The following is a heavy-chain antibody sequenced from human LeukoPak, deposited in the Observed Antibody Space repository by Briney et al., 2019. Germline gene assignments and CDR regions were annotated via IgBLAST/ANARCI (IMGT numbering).Heavy chain of an antibody. V-gene: IGHV1-69*13. CDR1: RDTFTRCA. Sequence: GASVKVSCQASRDTFTRCAFSWVRQAPGQGLEWMGGIIPIDGTANFVQKFQGRVTITADESTSTAYMELSSLRSEDTAIYYCARDPGAPVCAFDIWGQGTMVTVSS. J-gene: IGHJ3*02. CDR3: ARDPGAPVCAFDI. D-gene: IGHD3-16*01. CDR2: IIPIDGTA.